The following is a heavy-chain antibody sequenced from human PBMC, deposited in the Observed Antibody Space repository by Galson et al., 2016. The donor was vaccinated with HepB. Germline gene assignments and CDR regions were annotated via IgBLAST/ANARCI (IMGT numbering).Heavy chain of an antibody. CDR2: ITYNGNT. D-gene: IGHD3-16*01. V-gene: IGHV4-59*01. CDR1: DSFTRYSY. CDR3: ARVRGSLSAHNWFDP. Sequence: TQVPTKASADSFTRYSYLWLLQPPPRERQWIIWYITYNGNTNYKHNLQSRVTISVDTSKNQFFLKVRSVTAADTAVYSCARVRGSLSAHNWFDPWGQGTLVTVSA. J-gene: IGHJ5*02.